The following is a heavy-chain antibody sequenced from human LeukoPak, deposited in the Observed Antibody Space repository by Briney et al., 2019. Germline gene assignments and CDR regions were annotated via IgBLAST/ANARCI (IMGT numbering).Heavy chain of an antibody. CDR1: GYSFTSYW. CDR2: IYPGDSDT. CDR3: ARGFGSTWLEY. J-gene: IGHJ1*01. V-gene: IGHV5-51*01. D-gene: IGHD6-13*01. Sequence: GESLKISRNGSGYSFTSYWIGWVRQMPGKGLEWMGIIYPGDSDTRYSPSFQGQVAISADKSLTAAYLQWSSLKASDTAMYYCARGFGSTWLEYWGQGTLVTVSS.